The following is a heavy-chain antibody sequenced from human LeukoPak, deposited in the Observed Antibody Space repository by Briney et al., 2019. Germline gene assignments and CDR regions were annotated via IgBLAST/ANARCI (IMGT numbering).Heavy chain of an antibody. CDR3: ARGTGTTAY. Sequence: PSETLSLSCTVSGGSIRSYYWSWIRQPPGPGLEWMGYIYYSGSTNYNPSLQSRVTISVDTSKNQFSLKLSSVTAADTAVYYCARGTGTTAYWGQGTLVTVSS. CDR2: IYYSGST. CDR1: GGSIRSYY. J-gene: IGHJ4*02. V-gene: IGHV4-59*01. D-gene: IGHD1-1*01.